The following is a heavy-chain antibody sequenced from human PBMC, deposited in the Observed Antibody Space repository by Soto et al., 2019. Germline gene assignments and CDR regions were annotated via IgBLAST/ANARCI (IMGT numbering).Heavy chain of an antibody. CDR3: AKDFPSGSSRYDRFDP. CDR1: GFTFSLYG. Sequence: QVQLVASGGGVVQPGRSLRLSCAASGFTFSLYGIHWVRQAPGKGLEWLAVISHDGSTKYYADSVKGRFTVSRDNSKNSVYLQMNSLRGEDTAIYYCAKDFPSGSSRYDRFDPWGLGTSVIVS. J-gene: IGHJ5*02. D-gene: IGHD6-19*01. CDR2: ISHDGSTK. V-gene: IGHV3-30*18.